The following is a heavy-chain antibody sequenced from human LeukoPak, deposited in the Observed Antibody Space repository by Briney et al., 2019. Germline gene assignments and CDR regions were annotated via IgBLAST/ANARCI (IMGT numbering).Heavy chain of an antibody. V-gene: IGHV3-23*01. CDR1: GFTFSSYA. Sequence: GGSLRLSCAASGFTFSSYAMSWVRQAPGKGLEWVSAISGSGGSTYYADSVKGRFTISRDNSKNTLYLQMNSLRAEDTAVYYCAKEFPGCSSTSCYGGSGGFDYWGQGTLVTVSS. CDR2: ISGSGGST. J-gene: IGHJ4*02. CDR3: AKEFPGCSSTSCYGGSGGFDY. D-gene: IGHD2-2*01.